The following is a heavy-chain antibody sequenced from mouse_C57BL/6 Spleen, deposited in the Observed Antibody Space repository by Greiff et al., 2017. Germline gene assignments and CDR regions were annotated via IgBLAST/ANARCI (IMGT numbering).Heavy chain of an antibody. J-gene: IGHJ3*01. V-gene: IGHV1-82*01. Sequence: QVQLQQSGPELVKPGASVKISCKASGYAFSSSWMNWVKQRPGKGLEWIGRMYPGDGDTNYNGKFKGKATLTADKSSSTAYMQLSSLTSEDSVVYCWARWEYDYDGGFAYWGQGTLVTVSA. D-gene: IGHD2-4*01. CDR2: MYPGDGDT. CDR3: ARWEYDYDGGFAY. CDR1: GYAFSSSW.